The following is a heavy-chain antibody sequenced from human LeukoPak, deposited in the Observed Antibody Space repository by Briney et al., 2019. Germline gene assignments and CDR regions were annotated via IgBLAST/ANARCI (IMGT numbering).Heavy chain of an antibody. D-gene: IGHD3-3*01. Sequence: SVKVSCKASGYTFTSYGISWVRQAPGQGLEWMGGIIPIFGTANYAQKFQGRVTITTDESTSTAYMELSSLRSEDTAVYYCARGPDFWSGIDCWGQGTLVTVSS. J-gene: IGHJ4*02. CDR3: ARGPDFWSGIDC. V-gene: IGHV1-69*05. CDR1: GYTFTSYG. CDR2: IIPIFGTA.